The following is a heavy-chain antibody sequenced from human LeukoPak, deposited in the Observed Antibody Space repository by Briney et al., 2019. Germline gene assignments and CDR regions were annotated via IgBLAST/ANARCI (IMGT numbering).Heavy chain of an antibody. CDR3: AKEGNYDSSGYFPFDY. CDR1: GFTFSSYS. D-gene: IGHD3-22*01. J-gene: IGHJ4*02. CDR2: ISYDGSNK. Sequence: GGSLRLSCAASGFTFSSYSMNWVRQAPGKGLEWVAVISYDGSNKYYADSVKGRFTISRDNSKNTLYLQMNSLRAEDTAVYYCAKEGNYDSSGYFPFDYWGQGTLVTVSS. V-gene: IGHV3-30*18.